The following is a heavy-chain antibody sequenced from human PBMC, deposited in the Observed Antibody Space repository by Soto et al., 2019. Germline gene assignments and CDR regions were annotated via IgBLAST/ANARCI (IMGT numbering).Heavy chain of an antibody. V-gene: IGHV3-7*01. D-gene: IGHD1-26*01. J-gene: IGHJ4*02. CDR3: ARDFGELDY. CDR2: IKPDGSEE. Sequence: EVQLVESGGGLVQPGGSLRLSCEASGLIFSSYWMSWVRQAPGKGLEWVANIKPDGSEEDYVDSVKGRFTISRDNAKNSLYLQMNSLRVEDTAIYYCARDFGELDYWGQGTLVTVSS. CDR1: GLIFSSYW.